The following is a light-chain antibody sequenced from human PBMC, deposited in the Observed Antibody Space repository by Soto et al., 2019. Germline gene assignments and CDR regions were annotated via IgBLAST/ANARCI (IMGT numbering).Light chain of an antibody. CDR3: QQLKTYPIT. CDR1: QDISTY. Sequence: IQLTQSPTSLSASIGDRVTITCRASQDISTYLAWYQQEPGKAPKLLIYAATALESGVPSRFSGSGSGTEFTLTISSLQPEDFATYYCQQLKTYPITFGQGTRLEIK. J-gene: IGKJ5*01. V-gene: IGKV1-9*01. CDR2: AAT.